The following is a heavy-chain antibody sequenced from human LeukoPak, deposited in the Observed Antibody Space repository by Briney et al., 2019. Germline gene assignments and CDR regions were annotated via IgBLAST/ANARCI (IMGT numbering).Heavy chain of an antibody. V-gene: IGHV4-59*01. CDR1: GGSITTYY. CDR2: VHHSGST. CDR3: AGGEIDWLRSPGTLFYIDS. Sequence: SETLSLTCSVSGGSITTYYWTWIRQPPGKPLEWIGYVHHSGSTNYNSSLKGRVAISLDTSKNHFSLSLRSVTAADTAMYYCAGGEIDWLRSPGTLFYIDSWGQGTLVTVSS. J-gene: IGHJ4*02. D-gene: IGHD5-12*01.